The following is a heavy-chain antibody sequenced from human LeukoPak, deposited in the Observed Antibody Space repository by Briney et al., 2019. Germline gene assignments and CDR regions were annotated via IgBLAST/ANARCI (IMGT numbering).Heavy chain of an antibody. V-gene: IGHV1-69*05. D-gene: IGHD3-10*01. CDR3: ARGANYYGSGSRLRYFDY. CDR2: IIPIFGTA. CDR1: GGTFSSYA. Sequence: SVKVSCKASGGTFSSYAISWVRQAPGQGLERMGGIIPIFGTANYAQKFQGRVTITTDESTSTAYMELSSLRSEDTAVYYCARGANYYGSGSRLRYFDYWGQGTLVTVSS. J-gene: IGHJ4*02.